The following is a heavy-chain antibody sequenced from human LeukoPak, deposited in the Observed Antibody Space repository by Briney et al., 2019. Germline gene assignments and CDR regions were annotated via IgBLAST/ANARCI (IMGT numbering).Heavy chain of an antibody. CDR3: ARASSSSWHLFDY. CDR2: ISSSSSYI. J-gene: IGHJ4*02. Sequence: PGGSLRLSCAASGFTFSSYSMNWVRQAPGKGLEWVSSISSSSSYIYYAGSVKGRFTISRDNAKNSLYLQMNSLRAEDTAVYYCARASSSSWHLFDYWGQGTLVTVSS. V-gene: IGHV3-21*01. CDR1: GFTFSSYS. D-gene: IGHD6-13*01.